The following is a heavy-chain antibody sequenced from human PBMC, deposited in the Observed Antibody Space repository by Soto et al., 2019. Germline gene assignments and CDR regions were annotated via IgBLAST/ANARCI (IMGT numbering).Heavy chain of an antibody. CDR1: GFTFSSYS. D-gene: IGHD2-15*01. J-gene: IGHJ5*02. Sequence: EVQLVESGGGLVQPGGSLRLSCAASGFTFSSYSMNWVRQAPGKGLEWVSYISSSSTTKYYADSVKGRFTISRDNAKNSLSLPMTSLSAEATAVSSCASDGFSGTNSLTRFAPWGPGTLVTVSS. V-gene: IGHV3-48*01. CDR2: ISSSSTTK. CDR3: ASDGFSGTNSLTRFAP.